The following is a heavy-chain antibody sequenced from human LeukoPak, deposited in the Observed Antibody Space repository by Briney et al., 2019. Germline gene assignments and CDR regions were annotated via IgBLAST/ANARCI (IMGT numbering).Heavy chain of an antibody. CDR2: ISYDGSNK. CDR1: GFTFSSYG. D-gene: IGHD1-14*01. V-gene: IGHV3-30*18. CDR3: AKDSTTSTSLDY. J-gene: IGHJ4*02. Sequence: GGSLRLSCAASGFTFSSYGMHWVRQAPGKGLEWVAVISYDGSNKYYADSVKGRFTISRDNSKNTLYLQMNSLRAEDTAVYYCAKDSTTSTSLDYWGQGTLVTVSS.